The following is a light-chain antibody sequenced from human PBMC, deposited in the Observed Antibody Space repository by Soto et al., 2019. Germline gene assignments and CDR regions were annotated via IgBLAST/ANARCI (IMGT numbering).Light chain of an antibody. J-gene: IGKJ5*01. CDR3: QQYGTSPT. Sequence: EIVLTQSPGNLSLFPGERATLSCRASQSLITRYLAWYQQKPGQAPRLLIYGASSRATGIPDRISGSVSGTDLTLTISRLEPEDFAVYSCQQYGTSPTFGQGTRLEIK. V-gene: IGKV3-20*01. CDR2: GAS. CDR1: QSLITRY.